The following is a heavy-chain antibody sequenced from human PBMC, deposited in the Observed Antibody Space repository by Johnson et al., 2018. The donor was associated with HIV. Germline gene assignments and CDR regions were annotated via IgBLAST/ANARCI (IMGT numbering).Heavy chain of an antibody. CDR2: IWYDGRNK. CDR1: GFTFSSYG. Sequence: QVQLVESGGGLVKPGGSLRLSCAASGFTFSSYGMHWVRQGPGKGLEWVAVIWYDGRNKYYADSVKGRFTISRDNSKNTLYLQMNSLRAEDTAVYYCARYSDGGYHPHDAFDIWGQGTMVTVSS. D-gene: IGHD4-23*01. CDR3: ARYSDGGYHPHDAFDI. J-gene: IGHJ3*02. V-gene: IGHV3-33*01.